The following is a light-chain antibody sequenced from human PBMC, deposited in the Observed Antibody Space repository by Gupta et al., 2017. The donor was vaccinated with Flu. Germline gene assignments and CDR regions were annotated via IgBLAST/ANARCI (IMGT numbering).Light chain of an antibody. V-gene: IGKV3-20*01. J-gene: IGKJ1*01. CDR3: QQLGSSLWT. CDR2: GAS. Sequence: ELVLTPSPDTLSLSPGERATLSCRASQSFSSDYLAWYHQKPGQAPRLLIYGASNRATGIPDRFSGSGSGTDFTLTINRLEPEDFAVYYCQQLGSSLWTFGQGTKVEVK. CDR1: QSFSSDY.